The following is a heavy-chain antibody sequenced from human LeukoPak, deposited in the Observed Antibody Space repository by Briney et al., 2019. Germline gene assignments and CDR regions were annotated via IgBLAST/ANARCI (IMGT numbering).Heavy chain of an antibody. V-gene: IGHV4-34*01. Sequence: PSETLSLTCAVYGGSFSGYYWSWIRQPPGKGLEWIGEVNHSGSTNYNPSLKSRVTISVDTSKNQFSLKLSSVTAADTAVYYCARNYDILTGPSPYYYYGMDVWGQGTTVTVSS. CDR1: GGSFSGYY. CDR2: VNHSGST. J-gene: IGHJ6*02. CDR3: ARNYDILTGPSPYYYYGMDV. D-gene: IGHD3-9*01.